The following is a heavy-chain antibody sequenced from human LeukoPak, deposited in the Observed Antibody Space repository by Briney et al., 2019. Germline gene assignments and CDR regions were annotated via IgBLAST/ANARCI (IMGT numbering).Heavy chain of an antibody. V-gene: IGHV4-34*01. D-gene: IGHD2-2*01. CDR1: GGSVSSDY. CDR2: INHGGST. CDR3: ARGGTRSYDYCFGIDG. J-gene: IGHJ6*02. Sequence: AETLSLTCAVYGGSVSSDYRSWVRQPPGKGLEWIGEINHGGSTNYNPSLKSRFTISVDTSKNQFSLKLSAVTAADTGVYYCARGGTRSYDYCFGIDGWGQGATVTVSS.